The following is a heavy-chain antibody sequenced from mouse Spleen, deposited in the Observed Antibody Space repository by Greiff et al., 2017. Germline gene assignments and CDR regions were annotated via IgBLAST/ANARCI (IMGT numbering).Heavy chain of an antibody. CDR2: IRYDGSN. CDR1: GYSITSCYI. CDR3: ERGDYYGFDY. Sequence: EVKLVESGPGLVKPSHSLSLSCTVTGYSITSCYIWKWIRQLPENQLECMGIIRYDGSNNYNQYLKNRISITRDTAKNQLCLKLNAVTTEDTATYYGERGDYYGFDYWGQGTTLTVSS. D-gene: IGHD1-1*01. J-gene: IGHJ2*01. V-gene: IGHV3-6*01.